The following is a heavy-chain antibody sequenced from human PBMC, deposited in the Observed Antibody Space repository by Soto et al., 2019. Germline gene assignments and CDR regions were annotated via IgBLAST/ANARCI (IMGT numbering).Heavy chain of an antibody. J-gene: IGHJ4*02. CDR1: GFTVSSNY. V-gene: IGHV3-66*01. CDR3: ARDQGGGSWSFDY. CDR2: IYSGGST. D-gene: IGHD6-13*01. Sequence: EVQLVESGGGLVQPGGSLRLSCAASGFTVSSNYMSWVRQAPGKGLEWVSVIYSGGSTYYADSVKGRFTITRDNSKNTLYLQMNSPRTEDTAVYYCARDQGGGSWSFDYWGQGTLVTFSA.